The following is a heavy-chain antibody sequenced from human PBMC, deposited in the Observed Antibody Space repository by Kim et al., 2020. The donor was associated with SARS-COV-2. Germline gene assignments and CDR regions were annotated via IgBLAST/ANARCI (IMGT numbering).Heavy chain of an antibody. CDR3: ARDTAAAADY. CDR1: GGSISSSSYY. Sequence: SETLSLTCTVSGGSISSSSYYWGWIRQPPGKGLEWIGSIYYSGSTYYNPSLKSRVTISVDTSKNQFSLKLSSVTAADTAVYYCARDTAAAADYWGQGTLVTVSS. V-gene: IGHV4-39*07. J-gene: IGHJ4*02. D-gene: IGHD6-13*01. CDR2: IYYSGST.